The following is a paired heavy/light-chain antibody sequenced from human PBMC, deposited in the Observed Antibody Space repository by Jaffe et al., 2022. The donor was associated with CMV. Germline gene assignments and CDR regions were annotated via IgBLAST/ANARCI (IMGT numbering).Heavy chain of an antibody. Sequence: QLQLQESGPGPVKPSETLSLTCTVSGGSIDTSRFYWGWIRQSPGRGLEWIASIHYSGNIYFNPSLKSRVTISVDTSKNQFSLNLRSVTAADTAIYYCGRHGINQQHSYIDPWGQGTLVTVSP. CDR1: GGSIDTSRFY. V-gene: IGHV4-39*01. D-gene: IGHD6-13*01. CDR2: IHYSGNI. CDR3: GRHGINQQHSYIDP. J-gene: IGHJ5*02.
Light chain of an antibody. CDR2: GAS. J-gene: IGKJ2*01. CDR3: QQSYSPPYT. Sequence: DIQMTQSPSSLSASVGDRVTITCRTSQTISTYLNWYQQKSGKAPNLLISGASNLQSGVPSRFSGTGSGTLFTLTINSLQPEDFATYYCQQSYSPPYTFGQGTSLEIK. V-gene: IGKV1-39*01. CDR1: QTISTY.